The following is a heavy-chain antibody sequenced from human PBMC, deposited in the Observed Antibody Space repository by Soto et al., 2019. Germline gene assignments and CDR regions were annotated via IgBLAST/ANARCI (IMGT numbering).Heavy chain of an antibody. CDR2: IYYIGST. D-gene: IGHD3-3*01. J-gene: IGHJ3*02. V-gene: IGHV4-39*01. Sequence: QLQLQESGPGPVKPSETLSLTCTVSGGSISSSSYYWGWIRQPPGKGLEWIGSIYYIGSTYYNPSLKSRVTISVDTSKTQFSLKLSSVTAADTAVYYCARHVGRGAEGLGFDDITIFGVFTGGDAFDIWGQGTMVTVSS. CDR3: ARHVGRGAEGLGFDDITIFGVFTGGDAFDI. CDR1: GGSISSSSYY.